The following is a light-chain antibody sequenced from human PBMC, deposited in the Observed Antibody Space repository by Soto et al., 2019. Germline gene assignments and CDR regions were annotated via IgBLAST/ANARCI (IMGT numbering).Light chain of an antibody. CDR3: QQRSNWPRT. CDR1: QNISSY. Sequence: LVLTQSPATLSLSPGKRATLSCRASQNISSYLIWYQQKPGQAPSLLIYDVSNRATGIPARFSGSVSGTDFTITISSLEPEDCAVYYGQQRSNWPRTFGQGTRLENK. J-gene: IGKJ5*01. CDR2: DVS. V-gene: IGKV3-11*01.